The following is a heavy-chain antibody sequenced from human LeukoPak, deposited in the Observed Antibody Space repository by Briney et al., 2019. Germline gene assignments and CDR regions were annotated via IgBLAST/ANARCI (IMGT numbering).Heavy chain of an antibody. Sequence: PGGSLRLSCAASGFTFNSYAMSWVRQAPGKGLEWVSVISGSGGNTYYADSVKGRFTISRDNSKNTLFLQMNSLRAEDTAVYYCAKGQGYNPDNFDYWGQGTLVTVSS. V-gene: IGHV3-23*01. J-gene: IGHJ4*02. D-gene: IGHD5-24*01. CDR3: AKGQGYNPDNFDY. CDR2: ISGSGGNT. CDR1: GFTFNSYA.